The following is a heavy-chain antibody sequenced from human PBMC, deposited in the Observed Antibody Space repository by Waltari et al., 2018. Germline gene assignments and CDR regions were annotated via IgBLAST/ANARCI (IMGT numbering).Heavy chain of an antibody. CDR3: ARGDFWSGYYTA. D-gene: IGHD3-3*01. CDR2: MNPNMGNT. V-gene: IGHV1-8*01. Sequence: QVQLVQSGAEVKKPGASVKVSCKASGYTFTSYYINWVRQATGQGLEWMGWMNPNMGNTGYAQKVQGKVTMTRNTSISTAYMELSSLRSEDTAVYYCARGDFWSGYYTAWGQGTLVTVSS. CDR1: GYTFTSYY. J-gene: IGHJ4*02.